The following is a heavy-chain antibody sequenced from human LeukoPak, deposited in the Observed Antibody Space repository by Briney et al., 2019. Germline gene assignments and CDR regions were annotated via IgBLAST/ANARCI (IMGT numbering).Heavy chain of an antibody. CDR2: VLHTGST. V-gene: IGHV4-34*12. CDR3: ARGPAAVHP. J-gene: IGHJ5*02. Sequence: SETLSLTCAVPGYSFTNHYLIWIRQPPGKGLEWIAEVLHTGSTNCNPSFKSRVTVSVDTPKNQFFLNLTSVTAADTAVYYCARGPAAVHPWGRGILVTVSS. D-gene: IGHD6-13*01. CDR1: GYSFTNHY.